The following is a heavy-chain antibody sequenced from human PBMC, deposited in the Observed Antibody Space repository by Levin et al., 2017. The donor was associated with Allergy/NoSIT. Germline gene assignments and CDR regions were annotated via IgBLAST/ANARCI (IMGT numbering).Heavy chain of an antibody. J-gene: IGHJ4*02. V-gene: IGHV4-59*01. Sequence: SQTLSLTCTVSGGSIRSYYWSWIRQPPGKGLEWIGYIYYSGSTNYNPSLKSRVTISVDTSKNQFSLKLSSVTAADTAVYYCARGKDGYNQWAFDYWGQGTLVTVSS. CDR1: GGSIRSYY. CDR2: IYYSGST. D-gene: IGHD5-24*01. CDR3: ARGKDGYNQWAFDY.